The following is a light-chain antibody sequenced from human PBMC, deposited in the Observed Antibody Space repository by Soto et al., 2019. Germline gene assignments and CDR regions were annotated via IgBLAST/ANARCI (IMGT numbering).Light chain of an antibody. V-gene: IGLV1-40*01. J-gene: IGLJ3*02. CDR3: QSYDSSLSVSV. CDR1: SSNIGAGYD. Sequence: QSVLTQPPSVSGAPGQRVTISCTGNSSNIGAGYDVHWYQQLPGTAPKLLIYGNSNRPSGVPDRFSDSKSGTSASLGITGLQAEDEADYYCQSYDSSLSVSVFGGGTKLTVL. CDR2: GNS.